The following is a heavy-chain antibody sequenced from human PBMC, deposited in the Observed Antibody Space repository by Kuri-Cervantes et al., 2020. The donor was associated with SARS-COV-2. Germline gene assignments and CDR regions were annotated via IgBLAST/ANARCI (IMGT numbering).Heavy chain of an antibody. V-gene: IGHV4-30-2*01. CDR1: GGSISSGGYS. Sequence: LRLSCAVSGGSISSGGYSWSWIRQPPGKGLEWIGYIYHSGSTYFNPSLKSRVTLSADRSKNQFSLNLTSVTVADTAVYYCARVDSSLTIDYWGQGTLVTVSS. D-gene: IGHD6-13*01. CDR3: ARVDSSLTIDY. J-gene: IGHJ4*02. CDR2: IYHSGST.